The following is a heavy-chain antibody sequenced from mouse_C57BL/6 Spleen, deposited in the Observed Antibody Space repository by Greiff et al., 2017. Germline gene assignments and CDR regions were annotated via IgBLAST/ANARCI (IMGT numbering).Heavy chain of an antibody. V-gene: IGHV2-2*01. J-gene: IGHJ3*01. Sequence: VKLMESGPGLVQPSQSLSITCTVSGFSLTSSGVHWVRQSPGKGLEWLGVIWSGGSTDYNAAFISSLCISKDNSKSQVFLKMNSLQADDTAIYYCARNTHDLDWDVAYWGQGTLVTVSA. CDR1: GFSLTSSG. D-gene: IGHD4-1*01. CDR3: ARNTHDLDWDVAY. CDR2: IWSGGST.